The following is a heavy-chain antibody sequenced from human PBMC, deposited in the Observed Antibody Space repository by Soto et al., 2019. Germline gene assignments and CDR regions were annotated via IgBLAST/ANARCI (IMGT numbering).Heavy chain of an antibody. Sequence: SETLSLTCAVYGGSFSGYYWSWIRQPPGKGLEWIGEINHSGSTNYNPSLKSRVTISVDTSKNQFSLKLSSVTAADTAVYYCGRVPAARRYNWFDPWGQGTLVTVSS. D-gene: IGHD2-2*01. V-gene: IGHV4-34*01. CDR1: GGSFSGYY. J-gene: IGHJ5*02. CDR3: GRVPAARRYNWFDP. CDR2: INHSGST.